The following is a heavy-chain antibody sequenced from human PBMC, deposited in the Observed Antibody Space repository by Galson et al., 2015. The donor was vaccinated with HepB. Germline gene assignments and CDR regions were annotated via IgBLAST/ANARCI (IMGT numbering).Heavy chain of an antibody. D-gene: IGHD5-18*01. CDR3: ARHFMGVDTAMVIDY. CDR2: IFYSGNT. J-gene: IGHJ4*02. V-gene: IGHV4-39*01. CDR1: DGSISSSRYY. Sequence: ETLSLTCTVSDGSISSSRYYWGWIRQPPGKGLEWIGHIFYSGNTYYTPSLRGRVTISLDTSRNQFSLKLTSVTAADTAFYYCARHFMGVDTAMVIDYWGQGTLVAVSS.